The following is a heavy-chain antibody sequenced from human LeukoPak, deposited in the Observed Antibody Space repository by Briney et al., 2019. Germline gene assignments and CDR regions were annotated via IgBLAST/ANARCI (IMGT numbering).Heavy chain of an antibody. Sequence: ASVKVSCKASGYTFTSYYMHWVRQAPGQGLEWMGIINPSGGSTSYAQKFQGRVTMTRDTSTSTVYMELSSLRSEDTAVYYSARDRLEDRYYYYYGMDVWGQGTTVTVSS. D-gene: IGHD1-1*01. CDR3: ARDRLEDRYYYYYGMDV. V-gene: IGHV1-46*01. J-gene: IGHJ6*02. CDR2: INPSGGST. CDR1: GYTFTSYY.